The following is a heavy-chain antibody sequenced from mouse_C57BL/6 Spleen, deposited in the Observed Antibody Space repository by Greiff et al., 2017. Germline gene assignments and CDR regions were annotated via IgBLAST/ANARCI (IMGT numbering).Heavy chain of an antibody. D-gene: IGHD1-2*01. CDR1: GYTFTDYE. CDR3: TRGLRPWYFDV. V-gene: IGHV1-15*01. J-gene: IGHJ1*03. Sequence: QLQQSGAELVRPGASVTLSCKASGYTFTDYEMHWVKQTPVHGLEWIGAIDPETGGTAYNQKFKGKAILTADKSSSTAYMELRSLTSEDSAVYYCTRGLRPWYFDVWGTGTTVTVSS. CDR2: IDPETGGT.